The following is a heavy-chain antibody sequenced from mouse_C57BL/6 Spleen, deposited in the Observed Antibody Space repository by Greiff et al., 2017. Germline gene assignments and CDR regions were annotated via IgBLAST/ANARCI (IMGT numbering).Heavy chain of an antibody. D-gene: IGHD2-4*01. CDR1: GYTFTSYW. V-gene: IGHV1-72*01. CDR2: IDPNSGGT. CDR3: ARARYNDYDSDALDY. J-gene: IGHJ4*01. Sequence: QVQLQQPGAELVKPGASVKLSCKASGYTFTSYWMHWVKQRPGRGLEWIGRIDPNSGGTKYNEKFKSKATLTVDKPSSTAYMQLNSLTSEDSAVDYCARARYNDYDSDALDYWGQGTSVTVSA.